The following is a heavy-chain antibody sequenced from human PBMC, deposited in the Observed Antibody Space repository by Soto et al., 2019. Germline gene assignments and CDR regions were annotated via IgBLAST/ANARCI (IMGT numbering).Heavy chain of an antibody. D-gene: IGHD3-3*01. CDR2: IYSSGST. J-gene: IGHJ4*02. CDR1: GGSISSYY. V-gene: IGHV4-59*08. Sequence: PSSTLSLTCTVSGGSISSYYCSCLRQPPGKGLEWSGYIYSSGSTNYNPSLKSRVTISVDTSKNQFSLKLSSVTAADTAVYYCARHFAYYFDYWGQGTLVTVSS. CDR3: ARHFAYYFDY.